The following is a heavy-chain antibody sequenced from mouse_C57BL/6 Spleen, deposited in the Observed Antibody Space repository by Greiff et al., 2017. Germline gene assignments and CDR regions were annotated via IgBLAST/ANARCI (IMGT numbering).Heavy chain of an antibody. V-gene: IGHV1-52*01. CDR1: GYTFTSYW. J-gene: IGHJ4*01. CDR2: IDPSDSET. Sequence: VQLQQPGAELVRPGSSVKLSCKASGYTFTSYWMHWVKQRPIQGLEWIGNIDPSDSETHYNQKFKDKATLTVDKSSSTAYMQLSSLTSEDSAVYYCARASSGPYYDAMDYWGQGTSVTVSS. CDR3: ARASSGPYYDAMDY. D-gene: IGHD3-2*02.